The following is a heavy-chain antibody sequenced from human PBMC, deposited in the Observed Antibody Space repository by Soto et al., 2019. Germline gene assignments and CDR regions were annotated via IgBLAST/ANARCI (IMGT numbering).Heavy chain of an antibody. D-gene: IGHD3-22*01. CDR2: ISPNSGNT. V-gene: IGHV1-18*01. J-gene: IGHJ6*02. CDR1: GYTFIRNG. Sequence: QVPLVQSGAEVKKPGASVNVSCKTSGYTFIRNGISWVRQAPGQGLEWMGWISPNSGNTKYAQKLQGRVLMTTDTSTSTAYMELRSLRSDDTAVYYCVKDRDSNSWPSRDVWGPGTTVTVSS. CDR3: VKDRDSNSWPSRDV.